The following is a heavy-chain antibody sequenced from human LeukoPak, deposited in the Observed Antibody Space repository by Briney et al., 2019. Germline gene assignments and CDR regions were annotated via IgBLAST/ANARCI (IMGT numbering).Heavy chain of an antibody. CDR3: ASRPSGWDSRFDY. CDR2: IKQDGSEK. J-gene: IGHJ4*02. Sequence: GGSLRLSCAASGFTFSSYWMSWVRQAPGKGLEWVANIKQDGSEKYHVDSVKGRFTISRDNAKNSLYLQMNSLRAEDTAVYYCASRPSGWDSRFDYWGQGTLVTVSS. D-gene: IGHD6-19*01. V-gene: IGHV3-7*01. CDR1: GFTFSSYW.